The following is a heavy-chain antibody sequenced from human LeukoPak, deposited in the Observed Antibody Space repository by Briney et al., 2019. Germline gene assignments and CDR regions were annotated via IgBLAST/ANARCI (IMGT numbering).Heavy chain of an antibody. CDR2: IIPIFGTA. D-gene: IGHD1-1*01. CDR1: GGTFSSYA. J-gene: IGHJ3*02. V-gene: IGHV1-69*13. CDR3: ARDRGYSNDAFDI. Sequence: GASVKVSCKASGGTFSSYAISWVRQAPGQGLEWMGGIIPIFGTANYAQKFQGRVTITADESTSTVYMELSSLRSEDTAVYYCARDRGYSNDAFDIWGQGTMVTVSS.